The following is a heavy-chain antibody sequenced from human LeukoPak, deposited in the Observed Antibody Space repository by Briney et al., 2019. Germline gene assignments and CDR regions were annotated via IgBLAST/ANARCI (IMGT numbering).Heavy chain of an antibody. CDR2: IYYSGST. D-gene: IGHD2-2*01. J-gene: IGHJ4*02. CDR1: GVSINTGGYY. V-gene: IGHV4-31*03. Sequence: SQTLSLTCTVSGVSINTGGYYWSWIRQHPGKGLEWIGYIYYSGSTYYNPSLKSRVTISLDTSKNQFSLQLNSVTAADTAVYYCARLTGYCSSTSCPGVDYWGQGTLVTVSS. CDR3: ARLTGYCSSTSCPGVDY.